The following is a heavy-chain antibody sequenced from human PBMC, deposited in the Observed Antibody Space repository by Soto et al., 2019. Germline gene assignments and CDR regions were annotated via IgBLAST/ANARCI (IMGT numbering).Heavy chain of an antibody. CDR3: ARLRLRTTVTPNSLPYSDY. CDR1: GYTFTSYG. Sequence: QVQLVQSGAEVKKPGASVKVSCKASGYTFTSYGISWVRQAPGQGLEWMGWISAYNGNTNYAQKLQGRVTMTTDTSXXXAXXELRSLRSDDTAVDYCARLRLRTTVTPNSLPYSDYWGQGTLVTVSS. V-gene: IGHV1-18*01. CDR2: ISAYNGNT. J-gene: IGHJ4*02. D-gene: IGHD4-17*01.